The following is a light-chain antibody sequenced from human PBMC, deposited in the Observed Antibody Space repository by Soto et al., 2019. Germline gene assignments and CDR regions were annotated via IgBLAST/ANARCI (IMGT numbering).Light chain of an antibody. CDR2: DVT. V-gene: IGLV2-14*01. J-gene: IGLJ1*01. CDR1: SSDVGGYNY. Sequence: QSALTQPASVSGSPGQSITISCTGTSSDVGGYNYVSWYQQHPVKAPKLMIYDVTNRPSGVSDRFSGSKSGNTASLTISGLQAEDEADYYCSSYTSSSTPYLFGTGTKVTVL. CDR3: SSYTSSSTPYL.